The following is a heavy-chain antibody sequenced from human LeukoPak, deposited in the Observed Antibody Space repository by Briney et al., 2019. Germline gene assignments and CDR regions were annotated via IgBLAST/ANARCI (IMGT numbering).Heavy chain of an antibody. J-gene: IGHJ4*02. CDR2: IYTTGST. Sequence: SETLSLTCTVSNGYISNYFWSWIRQPAGKGLEWIGRIYTTGSTNYNPSLRSRVTMSVDASEKQFSLRLTSVTAADTAVYYCAREPSETRYSRASQHYFEYWGQGILVTVSS. D-gene: IGHD3-9*01. CDR3: AREPSETRYSRASQHYFEY. V-gene: IGHV4-4*07. CDR1: NGYISNYF.